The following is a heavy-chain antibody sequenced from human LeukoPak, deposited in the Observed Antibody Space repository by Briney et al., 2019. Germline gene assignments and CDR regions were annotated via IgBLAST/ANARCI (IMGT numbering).Heavy chain of an antibody. CDR1: GFPFSNYG. D-gene: IGHD2-15*01. CDR3: ASRIASDYWYYMDV. V-gene: IGHV3-48*04. CDR2: ISSRSDTI. Sequence: GGSLRLSCAASGFPFSNYGINWVRQLPGKGLEWVSYISSRSDTIYYGDSVKGRFTISRDNAKNSLYLQMNSLRAEDTAVYYCASRIASDYWYYMDVWGKGTTVTVSS. J-gene: IGHJ6*03.